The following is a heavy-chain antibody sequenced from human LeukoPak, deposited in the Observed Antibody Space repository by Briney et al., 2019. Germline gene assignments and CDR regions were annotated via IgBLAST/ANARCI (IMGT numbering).Heavy chain of an antibody. J-gene: IGHJ4*02. CDR2: VWYDGSNK. CDR3: ARTYRRGWYYFDY. Sequence: PGGSLRLSCAASGFTFSSYAMSWVRQAPGKGLEWVAVVWYDGSNKYYADSVKGRFTISRDNAKSTVYLQMRSLRAEDTAVYYCARTYRRGWYYFDYWGQGTLVTVSS. V-gene: IGHV3-33*08. CDR1: GFTFSSYA. D-gene: IGHD6-19*01.